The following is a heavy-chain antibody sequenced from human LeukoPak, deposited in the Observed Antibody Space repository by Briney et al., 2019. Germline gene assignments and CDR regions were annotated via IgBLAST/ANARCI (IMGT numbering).Heavy chain of an antibody. CDR2: ISGSGGST. CDR1: GFTFSSYA. V-gene: IGHV3-23*01. Sequence: GGSLRLSCAASGFTFSSYAMSWVRQAPGKGLEWVSAISGSGGSTYYADSVKGRFTISRDNSKNTLYLQMNSLGAEDTAVYYCAKVRGSYYYYGMDVWGQGTTVTVSS. CDR3: AKVRGSYYYYGMDV. D-gene: IGHD3-16*01. J-gene: IGHJ6*02.